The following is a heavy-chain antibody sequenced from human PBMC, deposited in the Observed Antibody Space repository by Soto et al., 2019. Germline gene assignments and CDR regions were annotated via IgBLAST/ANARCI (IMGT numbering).Heavy chain of an antibody. CDR3: AKDLATVTKDYYYYGMDV. Sequence: QPGGSLRLSCAASGFTFSSYGMHWVRQAPGKGLEWVAVISYDGSNKYYADSVKGRFTISRDNSKNTLYLQMNSLRAEDTAVYYCAKDLATVTKDYYYYGMDVWGQGTTVTVSS. J-gene: IGHJ6*02. CDR1: GFTFSSYG. V-gene: IGHV3-30*18. D-gene: IGHD4-4*01. CDR2: ISYDGSNK.